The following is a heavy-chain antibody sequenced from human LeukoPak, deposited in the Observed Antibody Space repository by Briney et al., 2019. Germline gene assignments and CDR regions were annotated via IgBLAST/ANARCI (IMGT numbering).Heavy chain of an antibody. Sequence: PSETLSLTCTVSGGSISSYYWSWIRQPPGKGLEWIGYIYYSGSTNYNPSLKSRVTISVDTSKSQFSLKLSSVTAADTAVYYCARGQYYDSSGPDYWGQGTLVTVSS. V-gene: IGHV4-59*01. CDR2: IYYSGST. CDR1: GGSISSYY. J-gene: IGHJ4*02. D-gene: IGHD3-22*01. CDR3: ARGQYYDSSGPDY.